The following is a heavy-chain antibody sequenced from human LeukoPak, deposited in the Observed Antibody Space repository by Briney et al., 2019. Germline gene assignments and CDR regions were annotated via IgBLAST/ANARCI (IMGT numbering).Heavy chain of an antibody. CDR2: IYTSGTT. Sequence: SETLSLTCSVSGGSIRSGSYYWSWIRQPAGKGLELIGRIYTSGTTHYNPSLKSRVTITVDTSKNQFSVKLTSVTAAVTAVYYCARWYSSSTGDRFDSWGQGTQVTVSS. V-gene: IGHV4-61*02. CDR3: ARWYSSSTGDRFDS. CDR1: GGSIRSGSYY. J-gene: IGHJ4*02. D-gene: IGHD6-19*01.